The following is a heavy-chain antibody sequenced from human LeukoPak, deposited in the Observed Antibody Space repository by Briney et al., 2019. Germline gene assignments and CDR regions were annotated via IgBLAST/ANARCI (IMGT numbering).Heavy chain of an antibody. J-gene: IGHJ4*02. CDR3: ARSARNRKQWLDEYYFDY. Sequence: SVKVSCKASGGTFSSYAISWVLQAPGQGLEWMGRIIPIFGTANYAQKFQGRVTITTDESTSTAYMELSSLRSEDTAVYYCARSARNRKQWLDEYYFDYWGQGTLVTVSS. CDR2: IIPIFGTA. D-gene: IGHD6-19*01. V-gene: IGHV1-69*05. CDR1: GGTFSSYA.